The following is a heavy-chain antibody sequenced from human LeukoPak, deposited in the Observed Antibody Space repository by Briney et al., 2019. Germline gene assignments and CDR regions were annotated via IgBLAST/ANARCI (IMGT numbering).Heavy chain of an antibody. D-gene: IGHD2-2*02. J-gene: IGHJ4*02. CDR1: GVSISSSNW. CDR2: MYHSGST. V-gene: IGHV4-4*02. CDR3: ARGPYCSSTSCYTTGAFDY. Sequence: SETLSLTCAVSGVSISSSNWWSWVRQPPGKGLEWIGEMYHSGSTNYNPSLKSRVTISGDNSKNQFSLKLSSVTAADTAVYYCARGPYCSSTSCYTTGAFDYWGQGTLVTVSS.